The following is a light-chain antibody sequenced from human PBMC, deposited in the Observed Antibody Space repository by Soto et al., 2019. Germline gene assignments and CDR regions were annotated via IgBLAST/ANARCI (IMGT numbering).Light chain of an antibody. V-gene: IGLV2-8*01. J-gene: IGLJ2*01. CDR1: SSDVGGYNS. CDR3: SSYAGRNNAVV. Sequence: QSALTQPPSGSGSPGQSVTISCTGTSSDVGGYNSVSWYQQHPGKAPKLMIYGVSTRPSGVPDRFSGSKSGNTASLTVSGLQAEDEADYYCSSYAGRNNAVVFGGGTKLTVL. CDR2: GVS.